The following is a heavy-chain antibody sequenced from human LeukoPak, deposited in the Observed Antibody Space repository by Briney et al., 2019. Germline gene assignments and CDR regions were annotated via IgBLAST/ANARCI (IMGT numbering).Heavy chain of an antibody. D-gene: IGHD6-13*01. CDR1: GFTFSNFA. V-gene: IGHV3-30-3*01. Sequence: GGSLRLSCAASGFTFSNFAMHWVRQARGKGLEWVTVIAYDGSNKFYADSVKGRFTISRDNSKNTLYLQMNSLRAEDTAVYYCTRDQLGMGDDWGQGTLVTVSS. J-gene: IGHJ4*02. CDR3: TRDQLGMGDD. CDR2: IAYDGSNK.